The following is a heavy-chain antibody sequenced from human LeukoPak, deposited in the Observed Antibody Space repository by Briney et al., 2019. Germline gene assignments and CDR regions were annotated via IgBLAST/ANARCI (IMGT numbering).Heavy chain of an antibody. Sequence: PSETLYLTCAVYGGSFSGYYWSWIRQPPGKGLEWIGEINHSGSTNYNPSLKSRVTISVDTSKNQFSLKLSSVTAADTAVYYCARVGYCSGGSCYVSYYYYYYMDVWGKGTTVTVSS. J-gene: IGHJ6*03. CDR1: GGSFSGYY. V-gene: IGHV4-34*01. CDR2: INHSGST. CDR3: ARVGYCSGGSCYVSYYYYYYMDV. D-gene: IGHD2-15*01.